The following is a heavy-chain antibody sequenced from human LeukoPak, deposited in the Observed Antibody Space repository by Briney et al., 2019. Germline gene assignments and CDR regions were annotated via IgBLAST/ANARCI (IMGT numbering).Heavy chain of an antibody. V-gene: IGHV3-23*01. Sequence: PGGSLRLSCAASGFTFSRYAMSWVREAPGRGGEGGSVIMGRGGSTYYADSVKGRFTISRDNSKNTLYLQMNSLRAEDTAIYYCAKTPWGYCDSSSCNYFDYWGRGTLVTVSS. J-gene: IGHJ4*02. CDR1: GFTFSRYA. D-gene: IGHD2-2*01. CDR3: AKTPWGYCDSSSCNYFDY. CDR2: IMGRGGST.